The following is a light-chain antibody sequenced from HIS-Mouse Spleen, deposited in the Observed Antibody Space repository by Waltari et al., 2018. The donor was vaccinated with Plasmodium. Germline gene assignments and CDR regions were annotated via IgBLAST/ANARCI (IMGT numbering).Light chain of an antibody. Sequence: DSQMTKSPSTLSASVGDRVTSTCRASQSISSWLAWYQQKPGKAPKLLIYKASSLESGFPSRFSGSGSGTEFTLTISSLQPDDFATYYCQQYNSYSYTFGQGTKLEIK. V-gene: IGKV1-5*03. CDR3: QQYNSYSYT. J-gene: IGKJ2*01. CDR2: KAS. CDR1: QSISSW.